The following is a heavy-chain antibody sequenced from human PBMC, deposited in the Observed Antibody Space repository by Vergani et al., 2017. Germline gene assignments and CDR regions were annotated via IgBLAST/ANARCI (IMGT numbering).Heavy chain of an antibody. CDR1: GFTFNQYS. D-gene: IGHD1-14*01. V-gene: IGHV3-33*01. CDR3: ARHLRLLYNRFDP. CDR2: TWYDGNNK. Sequence: QVQLVESGGGVVQPGRSLRLSCAASGFTFNQYSMHWVRQAPGKGLEWVAVTWYDGNNKQYADSVKGRFTISRDNSKGTMYLQMNSLRDEDTGVYYCARHLRLLYNRFDPWGQGTLVTVSS. J-gene: IGHJ5*02.